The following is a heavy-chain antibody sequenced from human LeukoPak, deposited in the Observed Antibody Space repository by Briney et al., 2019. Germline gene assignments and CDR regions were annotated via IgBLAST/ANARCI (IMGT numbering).Heavy chain of an antibody. CDR3: ARGPNYYYYYYMDV. V-gene: IGHV1-2*02. CDR2: INPNSGGT. J-gene: IGHJ6*03. CDR1: GYTFTNYA. Sequence: ASVKVSCKASGYTFTNYAMNWVRQAPGQELEWMGWINPNSGGTNYAQKFQGRVTMTRDTSISTAYMELSRLRSDDTAVYYCARGPNYYYYYYMDVWGKGTTVTISS.